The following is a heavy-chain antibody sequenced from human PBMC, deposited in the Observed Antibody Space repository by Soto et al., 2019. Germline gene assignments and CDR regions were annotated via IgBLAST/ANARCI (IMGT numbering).Heavy chain of an antibody. CDR1: GFTFSSYS. J-gene: IGHJ3*02. CDR2: ISSSSSYI. Sequence: GGSLRLSCAASGFTFSSYSMNWVRQAPGKGLEWVSSISSSSSYIYYADSVKGRFTISRDNAKNSLYLQMNSLRAEDTAVYYCARDLPQNRAFDIWGQGTMVTVSS. CDR3: ARDLPQNRAFDI. V-gene: IGHV3-21*01.